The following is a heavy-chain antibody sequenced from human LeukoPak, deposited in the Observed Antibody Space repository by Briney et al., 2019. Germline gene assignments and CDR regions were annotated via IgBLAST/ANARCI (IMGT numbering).Heavy chain of an antibody. Sequence: GGSLRLSCAASGFTFSSYEMNWVRQAPGKGLEWVSYISSSGSTIYYADSVKGRFTISRDNSKNTLYLQMNSLRAEDTAVYYCAKETGTTKGAIDIWGQGTMVTVSS. CDR3: AKETGTTKGAIDI. CDR2: ISSSGSTI. D-gene: IGHD1-7*01. V-gene: IGHV3-48*03. J-gene: IGHJ3*02. CDR1: GFTFSSYE.